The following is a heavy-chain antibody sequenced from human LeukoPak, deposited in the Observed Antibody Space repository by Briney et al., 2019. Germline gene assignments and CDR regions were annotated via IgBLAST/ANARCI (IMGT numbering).Heavy chain of an antibody. CDR2: ISSSSSYI. J-gene: IGHJ3*02. V-gene: IGHV3-21*01. Sequence: GGSLRLSCAASGFTFSGYSMNWVRQAPGKGLEWVSSISSSSSYIYYADSVKGRFTISRDNAKNSLYLQMNSLRAEDTAVYYCARETSSFWSAPWRAFDIWGQGTMVTVSS. D-gene: IGHD3-3*01. CDR3: ARETSSFWSAPWRAFDI. CDR1: GFTFSGYS.